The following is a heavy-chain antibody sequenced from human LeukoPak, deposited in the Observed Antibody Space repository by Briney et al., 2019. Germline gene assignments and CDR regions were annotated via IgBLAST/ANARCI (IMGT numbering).Heavy chain of an antibody. CDR1: GFTFSTYE. CDR3: ARGGTYYNSSIWFSCDY. V-gene: IGHV3-48*03. D-gene: IGHD3-22*01. Sequence: GGSLRLSCAASGFTFSTYEMNWVRQAPGKGLEWVSYISSSGSTIYYTDSVKGRFTISRDNAKNSLYLQMNSLRSEDTAVYYCARGGTYYNSSIWFSCDYGGQGTLVTVSS. J-gene: IGHJ4*02. CDR2: ISSSGSTI.